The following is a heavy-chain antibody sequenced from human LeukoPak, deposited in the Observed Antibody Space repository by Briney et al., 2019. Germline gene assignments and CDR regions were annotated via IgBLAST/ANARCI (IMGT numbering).Heavy chain of an antibody. D-gene: IGHD6-13*01. CDR3: AKALRGSSYDY. J-gene: IGHJ4*02. Sequence: GGSLRLSCAASGFTFNNFAMSWVRQAPGKGLEWVSGISGSGGNTHYADSVKGRFTISRDNSKNTLYLQMNSLRAEDTAVYYCAKALRGSSYDYWGQGTLVTVSS. CDR2: ISGSGGNT. CDR1: GFTFNNFA. V-gene: IGHV3-23*01.